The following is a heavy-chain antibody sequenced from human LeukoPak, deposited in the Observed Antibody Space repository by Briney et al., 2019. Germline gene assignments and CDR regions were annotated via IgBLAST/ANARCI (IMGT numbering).Heavy chain of an antibody. D-gene: IGHD1-26*01. CDR1: GFTFSSYW. J-gene: IGHJ4*02. V-gene: IGHV3-23*01. CDR2: INDNGGQR. Sequence: GGSLRLSCAASGFTFSSYWMHWVRQAPGRGLEWVSNINDNGGQRHYADSVKGRFTISRDNSKNTLFLQMDSLRAEDTAVYYCAKTQWKVGATDYFDYWGQGILVTVSS. CDR3: AKTQWKVGATDYFDY.